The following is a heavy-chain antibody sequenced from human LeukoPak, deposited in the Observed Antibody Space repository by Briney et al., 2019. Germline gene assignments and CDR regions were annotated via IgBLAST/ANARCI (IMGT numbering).Heavy chain of an antibody. CDR1: GFTFGDYA. D-gene: IGHD5-24*01. V-gene: IGHV3-49*04. CDR2: IRSKAYGGTT. Sequence: GGSLRLSCTASGFTFGDYAMSWVRQAPGKGLEWVGFIRSKAYGGTTEYAASVKGRFTISRDDSKSIAYLQMNSLKTEDTAVYYCARRSPRDGYNYIDYWGQGTLVTVSS. CDR3: ARRSPRDGYNYIDY. J-gene: IGHJ4*02.